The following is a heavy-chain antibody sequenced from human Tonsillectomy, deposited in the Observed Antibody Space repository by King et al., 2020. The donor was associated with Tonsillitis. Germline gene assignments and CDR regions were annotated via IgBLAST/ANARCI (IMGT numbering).Heavy chain of an antibody. CDR2: ISISSSYI. D-gene: IGHD1-26*01. CDR1: GFTFSSYS. V-gene: IGHV3-21*01. Sequence: QLVQSGGGLVKPGGSLRLSCAASGFTFSSYSMNWVRQAPGKGLEWVSSISISSSYIYYADSVKGRFTISSDNAKNSLYLQMNSLRAEDTAVYYCARDRIVGATRYYFDYWGQGTLVTVSS. CDR3: ARDRIVGATRYYFDY. J-gene: IGHJ4*02.